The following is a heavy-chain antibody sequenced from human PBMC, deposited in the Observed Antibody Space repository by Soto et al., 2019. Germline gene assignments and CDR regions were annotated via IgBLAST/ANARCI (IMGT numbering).Heavy chain of an antibody. V-gene: IGHV3-23*01. CDR2: ISSSSGST. J-gene: IGHJ4*02. D-gene: IGHD6-25*01. CDR1: GFTFSTYA. Sequence: VQLLESGGGLVQPGGSLRLSCAASGFTFSTYAMAWVRQAPGKGLEWVSSISSSSGSTFYADSVKGRFTISRDNSENTLSLQMNSLRAEDTAVYYCAKQPLKVPLRFDHWGQGTLVTVSS. CDR3: AKQPLKVPLRFDH.